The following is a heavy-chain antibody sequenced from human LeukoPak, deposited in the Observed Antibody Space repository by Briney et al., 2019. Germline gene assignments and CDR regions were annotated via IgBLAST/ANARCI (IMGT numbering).Heavy chain of an antibody. Sequence: GGSLRLSCAASGFTFSEYYMDWIRQAPGKGLEWLADIGSNTKIVHYADSVKGRFTISRDNTRNSLFLQMNNLRAEDTAVYYCAREGHKGKYMGFWGEGPLVPVSS. D-gene: IGHD1-1*01. CDR1: GFTFSEYY. CDR3: AREGHKGKYMGF. V-gene: IGHV3-11*01. J-gene: IGHJ4*02. CDR2: IGSNTKIV.